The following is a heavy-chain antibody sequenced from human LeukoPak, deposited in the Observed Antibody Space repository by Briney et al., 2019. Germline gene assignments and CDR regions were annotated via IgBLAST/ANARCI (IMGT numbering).Heavy chain of an antibody. CDR3: GNSGYGGLDY. V-gene: IGHV1-46*03. J-gene: IGHJ4*02. D-gene: IGHD5-12*01. CDR1: GYTFTSYY. CDR2: INPSGGTT. Sequence: ASVKVSCKASGYTFTSYYMHWVRQAPGQGLEWMGIINPSGGTTTYAQKFQGRVTVTRDTFTSTVYMELSSLTSEDTAVYYCGNSGYGGLDYWGQGTLVTVSS.